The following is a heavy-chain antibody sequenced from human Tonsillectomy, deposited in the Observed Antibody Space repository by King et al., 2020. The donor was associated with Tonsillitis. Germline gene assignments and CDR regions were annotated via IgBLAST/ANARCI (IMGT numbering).Heavy chain of an antibody. CDR2: IVVGSGNT. CDR3: AAENDLGGFDY. Sequence: QLVQSGPEVKKPGTSVKVSCKASGFTFTSSAVQWVRQARGQRLEWIGWIVVGSGNTNYDQKFQERVTITRDMSTITAYMELSSLRSADTAVYYCAAENDLGGFDYWGQGTLVTVSS. D-gene: IGHD1-1*01. V-gene: IGHV1-58*01. J-gene: IGHJ4*02. CDR1: GFTFTSSA.